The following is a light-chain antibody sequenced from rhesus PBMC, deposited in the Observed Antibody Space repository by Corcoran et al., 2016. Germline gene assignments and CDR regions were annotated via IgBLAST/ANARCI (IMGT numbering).Light chain of an antibody. CDR1: QSLLDSEDGNTY. CDR3: MQGIEFPPWT. J-gene: IGKJ1*01. CDR2: EVS. V-gene: IGKV2-104*02. Sequence: DIVMTQTPLSLPVTPGEPASISCRSSQSLLDSEDGNTYLDWYLQKPGQSPQLLIYEVSNRAAGVPDRFSGSGSETDFTLKISRVEAEDVGVYYCMQGIEFPPWTFGQGTKVEIK.